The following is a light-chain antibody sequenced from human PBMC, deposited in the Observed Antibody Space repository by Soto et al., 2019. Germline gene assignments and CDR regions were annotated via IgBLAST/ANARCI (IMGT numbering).Light chain of an antibody. CDR1: QSIRSC. CDR2: GAS. CDR3: QQTYSDPWT. Sequence: DVQMTQSHSSLSASVGPIVNITCRASQSIRSCLNWYQQKSGKAPNLLIYGASTFQSGVPSRFSGSGSGTDFTLTISSLQPDDFATYYCQQTYSDPWTFGQGTKVDIK. J-gene: IGKJ1*01. V-gene: IGKV1-39*01.